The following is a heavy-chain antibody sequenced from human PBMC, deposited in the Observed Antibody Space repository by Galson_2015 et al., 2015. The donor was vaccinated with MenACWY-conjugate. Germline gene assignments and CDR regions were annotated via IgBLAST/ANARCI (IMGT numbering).Heavy chain of an antibody. CDR1: GFRSSSQW. V-gene: IGHV3-7*03. J-gene: IGHJ4*01. Sequence: SLRLSCAASGFRSSSQWLSWVRQAPGKGPECVASINEDGSDKSYMDSVKGRFTISRDNAQNSLSLQMNSLSVEDTAVYYCARGGNWGHGTLVTVSS. D-gene: IGHD4-23*01. CDR3: ARGGN. CDR2: INEDGSDK.